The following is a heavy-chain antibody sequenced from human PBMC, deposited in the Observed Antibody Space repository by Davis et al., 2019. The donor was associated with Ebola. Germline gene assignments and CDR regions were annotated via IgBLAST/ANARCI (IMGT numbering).Heavy chain of an antibody. CDR3: ARRIIAARSYNWFDP. CDR1: GYTFTSYG. D-gene: IGHD6-6*01. CDR2: IIPIFGTA. V-gene: IGHV1-69*13. Sequence: SVKVSCKASGYTFTSYGISWVRQAPGQGLEWMGGIIPIFGTANYAQKFQGRVTITADESTSTAYMELSSLRSEDTAVYYCARRIIAARSYNWFDPWGQGTLVTVSS. J-gene: IGHJ5*02.